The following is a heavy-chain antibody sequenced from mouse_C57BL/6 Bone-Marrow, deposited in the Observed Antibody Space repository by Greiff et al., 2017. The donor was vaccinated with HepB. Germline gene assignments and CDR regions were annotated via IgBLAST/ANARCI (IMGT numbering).Heavy chain of an antibody. J-gene: IGHJ4*01. CDR1: GYTFTDYN. CDR3: ARNSYYGSSYAMDY. V-gene: IGHV1-22*01. CDR2: INPNNGGT. D-gene: IGHD1-1*01. Sequence: VQLQQSGPELVKPGASVKMSCKASGYTFTDYNMHWVKQSHGKSLEWIGYINPNNGGTSYNQKFKGKATLTVNKSSSTAYMELRSLTSEDSAVYYCARNSYYGSSYAMDYWGQGTSVTVSS.